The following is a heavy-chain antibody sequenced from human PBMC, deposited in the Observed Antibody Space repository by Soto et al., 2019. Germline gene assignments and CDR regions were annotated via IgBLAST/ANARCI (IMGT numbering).Heavy chain of an antibody. CDR3: ARTNYDFWSGSGVGMDV. V-gene: IGHV1-18*01. J-gene: IGHJ6*02. CDR2: ISAYNGNT. Sequence: ASVKVSCKASGYTFTSYGISWVRQAPGQGLEWMGWISAYNGNTNYAQKLQGRVTMTTDTSTSTAYMELRSLRSDDTAVYYCARTNYDFWSGSGVGMDVWGQGTTVTV. D-gene: IGHD3-3*01. CDR1: GYTFTSYG.